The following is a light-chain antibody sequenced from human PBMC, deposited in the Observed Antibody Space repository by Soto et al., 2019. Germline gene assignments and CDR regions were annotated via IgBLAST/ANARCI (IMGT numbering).Light chain of an antibody. J-gene: IGKJ1*01. CDR2: VPP. CDR3: KQYNHLWT. Sequence: ELVMTQSPATLSVSPGERATLSCRANQSVSSTLDWYQQKPGQAHSLLIYVPPTRATGIPSRFSGSVSGTEFTLTISSLKSEDFEVYYCKQYNHLWTFGQGTKVEIK. V-gene: IGKV3-15*01. CDR1: QSVSST.